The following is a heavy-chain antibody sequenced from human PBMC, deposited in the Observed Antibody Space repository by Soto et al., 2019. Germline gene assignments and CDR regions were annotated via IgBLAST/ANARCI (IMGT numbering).Heavy chain of an antibody. CDR2: LLPVFPPP. Sequence: QVQLMQSGAEVKKPGSSVKVSCKTPAGTFRTSAISWVRQAPGQGLEWMGGLLPVFPPPDHAQKFQGRGTLTADESTRPAYLALSTLRSEDTAVYYCARDKDRQQLGGNYYYIMDVWGQGTTVTVSS. CDR1: AGTFRTSA. D-gene: IGHD3-3*02. CDR3: ARDKDRQQLGGNYYYIMDV. V-gene: IGHV1-69*12. J-gene: IGHJ6*01.